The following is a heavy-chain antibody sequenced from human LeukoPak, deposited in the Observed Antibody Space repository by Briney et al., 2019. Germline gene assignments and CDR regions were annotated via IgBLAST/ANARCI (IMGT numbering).Heavy chain of an antibody. J-gene: IGHJ4*02. CDR1: GFTFRSYA. V-gene: IGHV3-23*01. CDR3: AKVYQSGWSYFDY. CDR2: FKKRGYDT. D-gene: IGHD6-19*01. Sequence: GGSLRLSCAASGFTFRSYAMSWVRQAPGKGLEWVSGFKKRGYDTDYADSVKGRFTISRDNSQNTVYLQMTSLRSEDTAMYFCAKVYQSGWSYFDYWGQGALVTVSS.